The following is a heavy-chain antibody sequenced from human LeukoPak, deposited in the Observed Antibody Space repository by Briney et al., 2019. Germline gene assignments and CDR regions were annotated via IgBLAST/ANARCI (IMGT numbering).Heavy chain of an antibody. V-gene: IGHV4-59*01. J-gene: IGHJ6*02. D-gene: IGHD3-10*01. CDR3: ARDVRRGYYYYGMDV. CDR1: GYSISSYY. CDR2: IYYRGNT. Sequence: SETLSLTCTVSGYSISSYYWSWIRQPPGKGLEWIGYIYYRGNTIYNPSLKSRVTISVDTSKNQFSLKLSSVTAADTAVYYCARDVRRGYYYYGMDVWGQGTTVTVSS.